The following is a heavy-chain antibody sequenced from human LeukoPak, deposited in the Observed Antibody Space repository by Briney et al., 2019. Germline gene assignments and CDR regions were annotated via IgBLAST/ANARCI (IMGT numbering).Heavy chain of an antibody. D-gene: IGHD2-2*02. J-gene: IGHJ4*02. CDR2: INPNSGGT. V-gene: IGHV1-2*02. CDR3: ARNPPYCTSTSCYNDY. Sequence: ASVKVSCKASGYTFTIYYMHWVRQAPGQGLEWMGWINPNSGGTSYAQRLQGRVTMTRDTSISTAYMELSGLTSDDTAVYYCARNPPYCTSTSCYNDYWGQGTLVTVSS. CDR1: GYTFTIYY.